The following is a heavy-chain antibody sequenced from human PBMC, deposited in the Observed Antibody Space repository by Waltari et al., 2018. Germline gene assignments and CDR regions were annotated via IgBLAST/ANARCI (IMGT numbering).Heavy chain of an antibody. J-gene: IGHJ6*03. CDR2: IIPIFGIP. V-gene: IGHV1-69*12. CDR3: ATHKLGISQHYYHMGA. D-gene: IGHD7-27*01. CDR1: GGPVGGDG. Sequence: VQLVQSGAEVRTPGSSVQVSCKASGGPVGGDGISWVRLVPGQRLEWLGVIIPIFGIPDYSQKFQDRLTITADESTSTAYMELSSLTSEDTAIYFCATHKLGISQHYYHMGAWGKGTTVTISS.